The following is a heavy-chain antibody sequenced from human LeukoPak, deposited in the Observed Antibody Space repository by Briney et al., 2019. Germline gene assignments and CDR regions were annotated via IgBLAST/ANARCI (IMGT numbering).Heavy chain of an antibody. D-gene: IGHD6-13*01. CDR1: GGTFSSYA. CDR2: IIPIFGTA. J-gene: IGHJ5*02. V-gene: IGHV1-69*13. Sequence: SVKVSCKASGGTFSSYAISWVRQAPGQGLEWMGEIIPIFGTANYAQKFQGRVTITADESTSTAYMKLSSLRSEDTAVYYCARSPDSSSWYRWFDPWGQGTLVTVSS. CDR3: ARSPDSSSWYRWFDP.